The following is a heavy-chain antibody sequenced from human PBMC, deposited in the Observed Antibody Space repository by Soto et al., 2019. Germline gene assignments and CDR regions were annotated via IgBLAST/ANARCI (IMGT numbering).Heavy chain of an antibody. J-gene: IGHJ6*02. V-gene: IGHV3-30-3*01. CDR2: ISYDGSNK. D-gene: IGHD6-13*01. Sequence: QVQLVESGGGVVQPGRSLRLSCAASGFTFSSYAMHWVRQAPGKGLEWVAVISYDGSNKYYADSVKGRFTISRDNSKNTLYLQMNSLRAEDTAVYYCARDSGAAEGSGDYYYYYGMEVWGQGTTVTVSS. CDR1: GFTFSSYA. CDR3: ARDSGAAEGSGDYYYYYGMEV.